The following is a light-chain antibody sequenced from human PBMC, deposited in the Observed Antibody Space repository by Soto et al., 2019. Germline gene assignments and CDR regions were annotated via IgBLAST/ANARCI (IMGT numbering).Light chain of an antibody. CDR1: SSDVGSYNR. V-gene: IGLV2-18*02. J-gene: IGLJ2*01. CDR2: EVS. Sequence: QSALTQPPSVSGSPGQSVTISCTGTSSDVGSYNRVSWFRQPPGTAPKLMIYEVSNRPSGVPDRFSGSKSGNTASLTISGLQAEDEADYYCSSFTTSNTLVFGGGTKVTVL. CDR3: SSFTTSNTLV.